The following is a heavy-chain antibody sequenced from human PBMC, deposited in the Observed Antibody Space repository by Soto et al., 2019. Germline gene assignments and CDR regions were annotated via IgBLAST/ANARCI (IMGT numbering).Heavy chain of an antibody. V-gene: IGHV3-7*01. D-gene: IGHD3-3*01. J-gene: IGHJ6*03. CDR2: IKQDGSEK. Sequence: GGSMRLSCAASGFTFNSYWMSWVRQAPGKGLEWVANIKQDGSEKYYVDSVKGRFTISRDNAKNSLYLQMNSLRAEDTAVCYCARHYPGLRFLEWLLPGGGYMDVWGKGTTVTVSS. CDR1: GFTFNSYW. CDR3: ARHYPGLRFLEWLLPGGGYMDV.